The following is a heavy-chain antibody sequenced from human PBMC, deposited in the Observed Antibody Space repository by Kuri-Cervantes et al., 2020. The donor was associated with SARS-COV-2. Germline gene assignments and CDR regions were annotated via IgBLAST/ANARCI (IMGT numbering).Heavy chain of an antibody. CDR3: ARNSNYWYYGMDV. V-gene: IGHV1-2*04. CDR1: GYTFTGYY. D-gene: IGHD4-11*01. J-gene: IGHJ6*02. Sequence: ASVKVSCKASGYTFTGYYMHWVRQAPGQGLEWMGWINPNSGGTNYAQKFQGWVTMTRDTSISTAYMELSRLRSDDTAVYYCARNSNYWYYGMDVWGQGTTVTVSS. CDR2: INPNSGGT.